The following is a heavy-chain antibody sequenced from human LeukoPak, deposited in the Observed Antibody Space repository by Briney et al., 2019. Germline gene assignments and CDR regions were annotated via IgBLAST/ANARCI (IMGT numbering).Heavy chain of an antibody. D-gene: IGHD6-19*01. Sequence: ASVKVSCKASGYTFTGYYMHWVRQAPGQGLEWMGWINPNSGGTNYAQKFQGRVTMTRDTSISTAYMELSRLRSDDTAVYYCARAVRYSSGWRPFDYWGQGTLVTVSS. V-gene: IGHV1-2*02. J-gene: IGHJ4*02. CDR1: GYTFTGYY. CDR2: INPNSGGT. CDR3: ARAVRYSSGWRPFDY.